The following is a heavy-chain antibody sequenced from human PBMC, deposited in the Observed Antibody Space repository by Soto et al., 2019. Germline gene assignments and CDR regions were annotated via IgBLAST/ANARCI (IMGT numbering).Heavy chain of an antibody. Sequence: QLQQSGPGLVKPSQTLSLTCAISGDSVSAISAAWNWIRQAPSRGLEWLGKTYYRSKWYNDYAVSVKSRITISPDTSKNQFSLQLHSVTPEYTAIYYCAIEYEDALSQPNWFDPWGQGTLVTVSS. CDR1: GDSVSAISAA. D-gene: IGHD3-16*01. V-gene: IGHV6-1*01. J-gene: IGHJ5*02. CDR2: TYYRSKWYN. CDR3: AIEYEDALSQPNWFDP.